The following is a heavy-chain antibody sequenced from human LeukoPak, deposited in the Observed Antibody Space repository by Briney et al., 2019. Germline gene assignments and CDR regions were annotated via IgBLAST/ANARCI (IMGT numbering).Heavy chain of an antibody. D-gene: IGHD3-10*01. CDR1: GYTFTSYA. J-gene: IGHJ4*02. CDR2: INTNTGNP. CDR3: ARVVFGELLDY. V-gene: IGHV7-4-1*02. Sequence: ASVKVSCKASGYTFTSYAMNWVRQAPGQGLEWMGWINTNTGNPTYAQGFTGRFVFSLDASVSTAYLQISGLKAEDTAVYYCARVVFGELLDYWGQGTLVTVSS.